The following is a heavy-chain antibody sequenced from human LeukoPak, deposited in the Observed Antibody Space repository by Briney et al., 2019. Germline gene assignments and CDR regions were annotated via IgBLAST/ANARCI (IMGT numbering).Heavy chain of an antibody. D-gene: IGHD3-3*01. CDR1: GGTFSSYA. V-gene: IGHV1-69*13. CDR2: IIPIFGTA. J-gene: IGHJ4*02. Sequence: SVKVSCKASGGTFSSYAISWVRQAPGQGLEWMGGIIPIFGTANYAQKFQGSVTITADESTITAYMELSRLRSEDTAVYYCATQPKANQRYDFWSGYSIYYFDYWGQGTLVTVSS. CDR3: ATQPKANQRYDFWSGYSIYYFDY.